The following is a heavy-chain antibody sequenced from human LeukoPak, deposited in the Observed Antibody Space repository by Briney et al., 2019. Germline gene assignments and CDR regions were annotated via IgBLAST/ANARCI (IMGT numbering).Heavy chain of an antibody. CDR3: ARVSVYRSDFDY. CDR2: INPNSGGT. J-gene: IGHJ4*02. CDR1: GYTFTGYY. Sequence: ASVKVSCKASGYTFTGYYMHWVRQAPGQGLEWMGWINPNSGGTNYAQKFQGRVTMTRDTSISTAYMDLSRLRSDDTAVYYCARVSVYRSDFDYWGQGTLVTVSS. D-gene: IGHD1-26*01. V-gene: IGHV1-2*02.